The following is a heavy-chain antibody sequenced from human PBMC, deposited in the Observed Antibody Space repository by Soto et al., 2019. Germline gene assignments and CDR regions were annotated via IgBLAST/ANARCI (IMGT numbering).Heavy chain of an antibody. J-gene: IGHJ6*02. CDR1: GGTCISYG. V-gene: IGHV3-30*18. D-gene: IGHD2-21*02. CDR2: ISYDGSNK. Sequence: GGSLRLSCAASGGTCISYGMRWVRQAPGKGLEWVAVISYDGSNKYYADSVKGRFTISRDNSKNTLYLQMNSLRAEDTAVYYCANGGCGGDCYELYYYYGMDVWGQGTTVTVSS. CDR3: ANGGCGGDCYELYYYYGMDV.